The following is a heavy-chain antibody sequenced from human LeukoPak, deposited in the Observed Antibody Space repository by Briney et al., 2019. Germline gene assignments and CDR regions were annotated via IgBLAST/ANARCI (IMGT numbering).Heavy chain of an antibody. D-gene: IGHD3-16*02. V-gene: IGHV3-53*01. CDR3: VKKGSWDAFDI. CDR2: IYSSGST. CDR1: GFTVSSNY. Sequence: GGSLRLSCAASGFTVSSNYMSWVRQAPGKGLEWVSVIYSSGSTYYADSVKGRFTISRDNSKNTLYLQMNSLRAEDTAVYYCVKKGSWDAFDIWGQGTMVTVSS. J-gene: IGHJ3*02.